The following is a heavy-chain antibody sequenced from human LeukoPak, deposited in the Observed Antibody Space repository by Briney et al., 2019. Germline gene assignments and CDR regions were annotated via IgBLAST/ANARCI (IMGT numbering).Heavy chain of an antibody. CDR3: ARRDKDSGGNAFDY. V-gene: IGHV3-74*01. D-gene: IGHD2-15*01. J-gene: IGHJ4*02. CDR1: GFTFSTSW. Sequence: GGSLRLSCAASGFTFSTSWMHWVRQTPGKGLVWVSRINSDGTSTFYADSVKGRFTISRDNAKNTVYLQMNSLRAEDTAVYYCARRDKDSGGNAFDYWGQGTLVTVSS. CDR2: INSDGTST.